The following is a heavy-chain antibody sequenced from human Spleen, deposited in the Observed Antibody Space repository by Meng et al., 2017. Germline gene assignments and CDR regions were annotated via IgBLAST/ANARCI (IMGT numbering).Heavy chain of an antibody. CDR2: IYYSGST. CDR3: AREGRYSRLNWFDP. Sequence: VQLPESGPGLVKASQTLSLTCTVSGRSISSGGYYWSWIRQHPGKGLEWIGYIYYSGSTYYNPSLKSLVTISVDTSKNQFSLKLSSVTAADTAVYYCAREGRYSRLNWFDPWGQGTLVTVSS. CDR1: GRSISSGGYY. J-gene: IGHJ5*02. V-gene: IGHV4-31*01. D-gene: IGHD6-13*01.